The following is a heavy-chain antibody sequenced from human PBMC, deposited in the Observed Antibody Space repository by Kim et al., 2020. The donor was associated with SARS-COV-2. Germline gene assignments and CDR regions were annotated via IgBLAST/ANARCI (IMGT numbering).Heavy chain of an antibody. CDR2: ITGDGSAT. Sequence: GGSLRLSCAASGLAFSSYWMFWVRQPPGKGLLWVSHITGDGSATVYADSVKGRFTVSRDNAKNTLYLQLSTLRAEDTAVYYCATGNNWSFDYWGPGTLVTVSS. CDR3: ATGNNWSFDY. D-gene: IGHD1-1*01. CDR1: GLAFSSYW. V-gene: IGHV3-74*01. J-gene: IGHJ4*02.